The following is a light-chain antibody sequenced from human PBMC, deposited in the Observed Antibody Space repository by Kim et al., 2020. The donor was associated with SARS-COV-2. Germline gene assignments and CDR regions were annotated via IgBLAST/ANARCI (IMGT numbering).Light chain of an antibody. Sequence: QSALTQPASVSGSPGPSITIPCTGTSSDVGGYNYVSWYQQHPGKAPKLMIYDVSNRPSGVSNRFSGSKSGNTASLTISGLQAEDEADYYCSSYTSSSSLGVYVFGTGTKVTVL. CDR2: DVS. V-gene: IGLV2-14*03. CDR1: SSDVGGYNY. CDR3: SSYTSSSSLGVYV. J-gene: IGLJ1*01.